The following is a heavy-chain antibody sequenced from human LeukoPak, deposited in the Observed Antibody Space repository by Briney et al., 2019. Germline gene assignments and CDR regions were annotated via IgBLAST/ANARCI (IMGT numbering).Heavy chain of an antibody. CDR3: ARVGYDFWSGYSTYYYYYGMDV. V-gene: IGHV4-61*05. CDR1: GGSISSSSYY. D-gene: IGHD3-3*01. J-gene: IGHJ6*02. CDR2: IYYSGST. Sequence: SETLSLTCTVSGGSISSSSYYWGWIRQPPGKGLEWIGYIYYSGSTNYNPSLKSRVTISVDTSKNQFSLKLSSVTAADTAVYYCARVGYDFWSGYSTYYYYYGMDVWGQGTTVTVSS.